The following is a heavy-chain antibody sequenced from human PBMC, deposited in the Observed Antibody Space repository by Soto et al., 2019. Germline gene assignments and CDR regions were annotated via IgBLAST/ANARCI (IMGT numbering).Heavy chain of an antibody. Sequence: QVPLVESGGGVVQPGRSLRLSCAASGFTFSSYGMHWVRQAPGKGLEWVAGISYDGSNKYYADSVKGRFTISRDNSKNTLYLQMNSLRAEDTAVYYCAKDLDLYSSGWYGIDYWGQGTLVTVSS. V-gene: IGHV3-30*18. CDR1: GFTFSSYG. J-gene: IGHJ4*02. CDR3: AKDLDLYSSGWYGIDY. CDR2: ISYDGSNK. D-gene: IGHD6-19*01.